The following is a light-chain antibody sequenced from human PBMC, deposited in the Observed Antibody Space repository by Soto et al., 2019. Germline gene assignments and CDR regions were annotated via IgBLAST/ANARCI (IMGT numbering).Light chain of an antibody. J-gene: IGKJ5*01. Sequence: EIVMTQSPATLSVSPGEGATLSCRASQSVRTKLAWYQQKAGQAPRLLIYGASTRSTGVSDRFSGSGSGTEYTLPIISLQSEDFAVYYGEHYDTWPSITFGQGTRLEIK. CDR3: EHYDTWPSIT. CDR2: GAS. V-gene: IGKV3-15*01. CDR1: QSVRTK.